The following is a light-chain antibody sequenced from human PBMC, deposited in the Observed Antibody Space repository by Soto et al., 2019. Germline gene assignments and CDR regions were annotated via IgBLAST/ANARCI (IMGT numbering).Light chain of an antibody. CDR2: EVS. CDR1: SSDIGSYNY. V-gene: IGLV2-14*01. CDR3: SSYTGTTTV. J-gene: IGLJ3*02. Sequence: QSVLTQPASVSGSPGQSITISCTGASSDIGSYNYVSWYQQHLGKAPKLIIYEVSNRPSGVSNRLSGSKSGNTASLTISGLQNEDEADYYCSSYTGTTTVFGGGTKLTVL.